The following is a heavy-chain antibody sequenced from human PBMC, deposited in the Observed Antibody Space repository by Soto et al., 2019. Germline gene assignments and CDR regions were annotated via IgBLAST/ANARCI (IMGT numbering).Heavy chain of an antibody. V-gene: IGHV3-49*04. CDR1: GFTFSSYS. CDR3: SRGSFGYYGP. J-gene: IGHJ5*02. Sequence: GGSLRLSCAASGFTFSSYSMNWVRQAPGKGLEWVGFIRNTPYGGTTDYAASVRGRFTISRDDSASIAYLQMNSLKTEDSGLYYCSRGSFGYYGPWGPGTLVTVSS. D-gene: IGHD2-2*03. CDR2: IRNTPYGGTT.